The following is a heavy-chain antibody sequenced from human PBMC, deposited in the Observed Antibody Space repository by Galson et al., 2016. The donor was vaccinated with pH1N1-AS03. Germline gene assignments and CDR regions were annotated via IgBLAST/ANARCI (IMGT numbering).Heavy chain of an antibody. J-gene: IGHJ3*02. CDR2: TCWRSKWYN. D-gene: IGHD1-1*01. CDR1: GDSVSSNIDA. CDR3: ARGRYSALDI. V-gene: IGHV6-1*01. Sequence: CAISGDSVSSNIDAWNWIRQSPSGGLEWLGRTCWRSKWYNDYAVSVKSRITINPDTSKNQSSLQLNSVTPEDTAVYYCARGRYSALDIWGQGTMVTVSS.